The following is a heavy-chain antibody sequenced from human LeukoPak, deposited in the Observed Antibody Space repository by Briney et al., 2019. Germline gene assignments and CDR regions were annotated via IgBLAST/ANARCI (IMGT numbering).Heavy chain of an antibody. CDR1: GYTFSGNN. D-gene: IGHD6-13*01. J-gene: IGHJ4*02. CDR2: INPNSGGT. CDR3: ARGDGSSWFEY. Sequence: ASVKVSCKASGYTFSGNNMYWVRQAPGQGLEWMGWINPNSGGTNYAQKFQGRVTMPRDTSISTAYMELNRLRSDDTAVYYCARGDGSSWFEYWGQGTLVTVSS. V-gene: IGHV1-2*02.